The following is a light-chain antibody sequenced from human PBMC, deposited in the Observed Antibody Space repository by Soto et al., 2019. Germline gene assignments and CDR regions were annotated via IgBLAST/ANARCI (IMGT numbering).Light chain of an antibody. CDR2: NAS. V-gene: IGKV3-11*01. CDR3: QHYNSYSEA. J-gene: IGKJ1*01. CDR1: QSVSTF. Sequence: EIVLTQSPPTLSLSPGERAILSCRASQSVSTFLAWFQQKPGQPPRLLIYNASNRTTGIPARFSGSGSGTEFTLTISSLQPDDFATYYCQHYNSYSEAFGQGTKVDIK.